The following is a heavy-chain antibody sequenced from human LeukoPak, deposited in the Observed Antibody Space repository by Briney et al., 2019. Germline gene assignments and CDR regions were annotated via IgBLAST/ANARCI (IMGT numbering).Heavy chain of an antibody. Sequence: GRSLRLSCAASGFTFSSYGMHWVRQAPGKGLEWVAAISYDGSNKYYADSVKGRFTISRDNSKNTLYLQMNSLRAEDTAVYYCAKTAATDYWGQGTLVTVSS. CDR1: GFTFSSYG. J-gene: IGHJ4*02. CDR2: ISYDGSNK. V-gene: IGHV3-30*18. CDR3: AKTAATDY. D-gene: IGHD6-13*01.